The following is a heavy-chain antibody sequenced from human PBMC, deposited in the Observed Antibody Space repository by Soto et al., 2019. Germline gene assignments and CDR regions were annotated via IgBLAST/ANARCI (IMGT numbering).Heavy chain of an antibody. D-gene: IGHD3-3*01. CDR3: ATAGITIFGVVRYYYYGMDV. CDR2: FDPEDGET. J-gene: IGHJ6*02. Sequence: ASVKVSCKVSGYTLTELSMHWVRQAPGKGLEWMGGFDPEDGETIYAQKFQGRVTMTEDTSTDTAYMELSSLRSEDTAVYYCATAGITIFGVVRYYYYGMDVWGQGTTVTVSS. CDR1: GYTLTELS. V-gene: IGHV1-24*01.